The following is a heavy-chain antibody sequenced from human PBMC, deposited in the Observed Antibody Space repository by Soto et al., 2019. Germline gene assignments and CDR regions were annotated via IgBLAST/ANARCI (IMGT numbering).Heavy chain of an antibody. CDR1: GFSLSTSGVG. CDR3: AHPYYDILTGYYCHFDY. D-gene: IGHD3-9*01. V-gene: IGHV2-5*02. Sequence: QITLKESGPTLVKPTQTLTLTCTFSGFSLSTSGVGVGWIRQPPGKALEWLALIYWDDDKRYSPSLKSRLTITKDTSKNQVVLTMTNMDPVDTDTYYCAHPYYDILTGYYCHFDYWGQGTLVTVSS. CDR2: IYWDDDK. J-gene: IGHJ4*02.